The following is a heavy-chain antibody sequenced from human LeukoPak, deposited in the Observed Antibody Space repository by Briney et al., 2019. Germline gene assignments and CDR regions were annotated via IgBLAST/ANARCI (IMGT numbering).Heavy chain of an antibody. V-gene: IGHV3-23*01. Sequence: PGGSLRLSCAASGFTFSNYAMGWVRQAPGKGLEWVSGISGGGTRKNYADSVQGRFTISRDNSRNTLFLQMNYLRPDDTAVYYCATPYGSAWINNYSPTTFDYWGQGTLVTVSS. J-gene: IGHJ4*02. CDR2: ISGGGTRK. D-gene: IGHD1-26*01. CDR1: GFTFSNYA. CDR3: ATPYGSAWINNYSPTTFDY.